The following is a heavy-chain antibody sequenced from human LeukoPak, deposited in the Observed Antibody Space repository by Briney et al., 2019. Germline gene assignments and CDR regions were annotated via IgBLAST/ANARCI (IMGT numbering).Heavy chain of an antibody. J-gene: IGHJ4*02. Sequence: ETLSLICTVSRGSIRSYYWSWIRQAPGKGLEWVSAISGSGGSTYYADSVKGRFTISRDNSKNTLYLQMNSLRAEDTAVYYCAKASAMIVVVSKHFDYWGQGTLVTVSS. CDR1: RGSIRSYY. CDR3: AKASAMIVVVSKHFDY. D-gene: IGHD3-22*01. V-gene: IGHV3-23*01. CDR2: ISGSGGST.